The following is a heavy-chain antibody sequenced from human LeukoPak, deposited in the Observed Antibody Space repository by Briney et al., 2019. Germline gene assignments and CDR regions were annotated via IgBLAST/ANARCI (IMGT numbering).Heavy chain of an antibody. D-gene: IGHD6-13*01. CDR1: GGSFSGYY. CDR3: ARAKIAAAYFDY. J-gene: IGHJ4*02. CDR2: INHSGST. Sequence: SETLSLTCAVYGGSFSGYYWSWIRQPPGKGLEWIGEINHSGSTNYNPSLKSRVTISVDKSKNKFSLKLRYVTAADTALYYFARAKIAAAYFDYWGQGTLVTVSS. V-gene: IGHV4-34*01.